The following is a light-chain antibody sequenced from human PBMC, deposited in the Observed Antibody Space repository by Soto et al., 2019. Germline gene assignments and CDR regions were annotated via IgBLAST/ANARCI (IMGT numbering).Light chain of an antibody. CDR2: DVS. V-gene: IGLV2-14*01. J-gene: IGLJ1*01. CDR3: SPYTRTSTLYV. Sequence: QSALTQPASVSGSPGQSITISCTGTSSDVGGYNYVSWYQQHPGKAPKLMIYDVSNRPSGVSNRFSGSKSGNTASLTISGLQAEDEADYYCSPYTRTSTLYVFGTGTKVTVL. CDR1: SSDVGGYNY.